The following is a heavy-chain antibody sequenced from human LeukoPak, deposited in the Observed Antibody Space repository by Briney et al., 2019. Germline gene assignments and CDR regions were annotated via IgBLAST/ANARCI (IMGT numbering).Heavy chain of an antibody. Sequence: PSETLSLTCAVSGGSISSSNWWSWVRQPPGKGLEWIGEIYHSGSTNYNPSLKSRVTISVDKSKNQFSLKLSSVTAADTAVYYCARARATVTPDAFDIWGQGTMVTVSS. CDR3: ARARATVTPDAFDI. CDR2: IYHSGST. V-gene: IGHV4-4*02. D-gene: IGHD4-17*01. CDR1: GGSISSSNW. J-gene: IGHJ3*02.